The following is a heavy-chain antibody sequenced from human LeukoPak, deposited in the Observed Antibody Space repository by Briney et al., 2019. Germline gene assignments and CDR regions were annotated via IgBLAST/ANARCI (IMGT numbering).Heavy chain of an antibody. V-gene: IGHV3-23*01. CDR2: ISGGGGIS. D-gene: IGHD2-2*01. CDR3: AKACSSTTCSPELDY. CDR1: GFTFSTYA. J-gene: IGHJ4*02. Sequence: GGSLRLSCAASGFTFSTYAMTWVRQAPEKGLEWVSAISGGGGISYYIDSVKGRFTISRDNSKNTLYLQMNSLRAEDTAVYYCAKACSSTTCSPELDYWGQGTLVTVSS.